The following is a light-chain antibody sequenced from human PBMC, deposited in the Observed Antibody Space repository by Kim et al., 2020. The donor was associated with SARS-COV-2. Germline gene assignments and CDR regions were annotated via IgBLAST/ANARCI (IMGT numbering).Light chain of an antibody. J-gene: IGKJ2*01. CDR3: QHSYNAPYT. V-gene: IGKV1-39*01. CDR1: QSISTY. CDR2: GAS. Sequence: SASVGDRVTISCRASQSISTYVNWYQQKPGKAPKLLIYGASTLQSGVPLRFSGSGSGTDFTLTISSLQPEDFANYYCQHSYNAPYTFALGTKLEI.